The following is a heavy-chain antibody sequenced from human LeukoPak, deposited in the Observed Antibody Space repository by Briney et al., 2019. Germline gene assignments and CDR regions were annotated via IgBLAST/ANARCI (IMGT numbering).Heavy chain of an antibody. D-gene: IGHD3-9*01. V-gene: IGHV4-4*07. CDR1: GGSISSYY. Sequence: PSETLSLTCTVSGGSISSYYWSWIRQPAGKGLEWIGRIYTSGSTNYNPSLKSRVTMSVDTSKNQFSLKLSSVTAADTAVYYCARSPLVLRYFDWLLEGGNYYYYMNVWGKGTTVTISS. CDR3: ARSPLVLRYFDWLLEGGNYYYYMNV. CDR2: IYTSGST. J-gene: IGHJ6*03.